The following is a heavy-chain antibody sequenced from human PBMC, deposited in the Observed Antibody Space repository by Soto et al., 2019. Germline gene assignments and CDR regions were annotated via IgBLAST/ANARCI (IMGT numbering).Heavy chain of an antibody. V-gene: IGHV1-18*04. CDR1: AYTFTSYG. CDR3: ARGGYCTNGVCYLGSYYYYGMDV. Sequence: SVKVCCDASAYTFTSYGISWVRQAPGQGLGWMGWISGYNGNTNYAQKLQGRVTMNTDTSTSTAYMELRSLRSDDTAVYYCARGGYCTNGVCYLGSYYYYGMDVWGQGTTVTVS. CDR2: ISGYNGNT. J-gene: IGHJ6*02. D-gene: IGHD2-8*01.